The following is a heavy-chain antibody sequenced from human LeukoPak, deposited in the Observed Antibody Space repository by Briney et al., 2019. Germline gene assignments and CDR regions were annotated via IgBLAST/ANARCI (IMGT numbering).Heavy chain of an antibody. CDR1: GFTFGDYA. V-gene: IGHV3-49*03. Sequence: GGFLRLSCTASGFTFGDYAMSWFRQAPGKGLEWVGFIRSKAYGGTTEYAAPVKGRFTISRDDSKSIAYLQMNSLKTEDTAVYYCTRGYDSSGYYEYFQHWGQGTLVTVSS. CDR2: IRSKAYGGTT. J-gene: IGHJ1*01. CDR3: TRGYDSSGYYEYFQH. D-gene: IGHD3-22*01.